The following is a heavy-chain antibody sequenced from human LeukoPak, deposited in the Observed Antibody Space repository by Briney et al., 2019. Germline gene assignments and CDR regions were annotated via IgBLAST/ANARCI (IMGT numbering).Heavy chain of an antibody. V-gene: IGHV3-30*02. CDR3: AKDWKVGYCSGGSCYEAGYDY. D-gene: IGHD2-15*01. Sequence: GGSLRLSCAASGFTFSSYGMHWVRQAPGKGLEWVAFIRYDGSNKYYADSVKGRFTISRDNSKNTLYLQMNSLRAEDTAVYYCAKDWKVGYCSGGSCYEAGYDYWGQGTLVTVSS. CDR1: GFTFSSYG. CDR2: IRYDGSNK. J-gene: IGHJ4*02.